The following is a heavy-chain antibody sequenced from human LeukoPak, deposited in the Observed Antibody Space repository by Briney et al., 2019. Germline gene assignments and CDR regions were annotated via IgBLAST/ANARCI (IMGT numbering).Heavy chain of an antibody. Sequence: GGSLRLSCAASGSTFSDYYMSWIRQAPGKGLEWISFISSSSSYTNYADSVKGRFTISRDNTKNSLYLQMNNLRAEDTAVYYCARGGADYVIGYWGRGTLVTVSS. CDR3: ARGGADYVIGY. CDR1: GSTFSDYY. CDR2: ISSSSSYT. V-gene: IGHV3-11*06. D-gene: IGHD4-17*01. J-gene: IGHJ4*02.